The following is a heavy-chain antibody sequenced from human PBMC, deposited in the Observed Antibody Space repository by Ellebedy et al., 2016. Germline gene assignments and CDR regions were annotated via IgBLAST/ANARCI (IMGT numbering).Heavy chain of an antibody. V-gene: IGHV4-34*01. Sequence: SETLSLXXAVYGGSFSGYYWSWIRQPPGKGLEWIGEINHSGSTNYNPSLKGRVTISVDTSKNQFSLKLSSVTAADTAVYYCVRAAAGRGYFDYWGQGTLVTVSS. D-gene: IGHD6-13*01. CDR2: INHSGST. CDR3: VRAAAGRGYFDY. J-gene: IGHJ4*02. CDR1: GGSFSGYY.